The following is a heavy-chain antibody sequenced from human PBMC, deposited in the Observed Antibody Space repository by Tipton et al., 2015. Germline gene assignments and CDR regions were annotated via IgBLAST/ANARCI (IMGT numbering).Heavy chain of an antibody. D-gene: IGHD1-26*01. Sequence: QLVQSGAEVKRPGASVNVSCKASGYTFTNYGISWVRQAPGQGLEWMGWISTYNGNTHYAQRFQGRVTMTRDTSTSTAYMELRGLRSDDTAMYYCARSGDSFPFDPMGVWGQGTTVIVSS. CDR3: ARSGDSFPFDPMGV. CDR1: GYTFTNYG. CDR2: ISTYNGNT. J-gene: IGHJ6*02. V-gene: IGHV1-18*01.